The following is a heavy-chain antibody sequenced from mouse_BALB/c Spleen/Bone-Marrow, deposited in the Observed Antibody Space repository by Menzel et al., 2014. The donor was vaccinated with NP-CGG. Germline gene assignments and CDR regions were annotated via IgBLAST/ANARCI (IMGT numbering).Heavy chain of an antibody. J-gene: IGHJ3*01. V-gene: IGHV5-6*01. CDR1: GFTFSSYG. CDR2: IISGGSST. CDR3: TRQAHEGAWFPY. Sequence: EVMLVESGGDLVKPGGSLKLSCAASGFTFSSYGMSWVRQTPDKRLEWVATIISGGSSTYYPDSVKGRFTISRDDAKNTLYLQMSSLKSEDTAMYYCTRQAHEGAWFPYWGQGTLVTVSA.